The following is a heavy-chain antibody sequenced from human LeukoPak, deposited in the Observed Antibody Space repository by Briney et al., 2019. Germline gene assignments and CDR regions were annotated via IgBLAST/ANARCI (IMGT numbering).Heavy chain of an antibody. CDR3: ARRNTADASIDF. D-gene: IGHD4-17*01. CDR2: VFYSGSN. CDR1: GVSISSDY. V-gene: IGHV4-59*08. Sequence: SETLSLTCTVSGVSISSDYWSWIRLPPGKGLEWIGDVFYSGSNNYNPSLKSRLTISLDTSKNQFSLNLRSVTATDTAMYYCARRNTADASIDFWGQGTLVAVSS. J-gene: IGHJ4*02.